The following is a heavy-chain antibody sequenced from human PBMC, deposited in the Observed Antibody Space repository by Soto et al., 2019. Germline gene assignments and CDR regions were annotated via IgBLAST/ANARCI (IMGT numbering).Heavy chain of an antibody. CDR2: IIPIFGTA. V-gene: IGHV1-69*13. CDR1: GGTFSSYA. Sequence: SVKVSCKASGGTFSSYAISWVRQAPGQGLEWMGGIIPIFGTANYAQKFQGRVTITADESTSTAYMELSSLRSEDTAVYYCARDRISMVRGVPYYFDYWGQGTLVTVSS. D-gene: IGHD3-10*01. J-gene: IGHJ4*02. CDR3: ARDRISMVRGVPYYFDY.